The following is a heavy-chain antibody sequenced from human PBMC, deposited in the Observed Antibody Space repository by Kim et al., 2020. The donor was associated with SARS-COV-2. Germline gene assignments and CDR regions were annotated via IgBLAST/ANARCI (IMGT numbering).Heavy chain of an antibody. V-gene: IGHV3-74*01. Sequence: GGSLRLSCAASGFTFSSYWMHWVRQAPGKGLVWVSGINNDGSSTNYAGSVKGRFTVSRDNAKNTLYLQINSLRAEDTAVYFCAREFRVAAPRPDYWGQ. CDR1: GFTFSSYW. CDR2: INNDGSST. J-gene: IGHJ4*02. CDR3: AREFRVAAPRPDY. D-gene: IGHD6-6*01.